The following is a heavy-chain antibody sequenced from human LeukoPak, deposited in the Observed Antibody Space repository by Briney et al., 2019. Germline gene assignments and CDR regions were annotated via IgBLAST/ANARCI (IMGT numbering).Heavy chain of an antibody. CDR1: GGSISSYY. V-gene: IGHV4-59*12. D-gene: IGHD2-21*01. Sequence: SETLSLTCTVSGGSISSYYWSWIRQPPGKGLEWIGYIYYSGSTNYNPSLKSRVTISVDTSKNQFSLKLSSVTAADTAVYYCAREVWWSSYYLDYWGQGSLVTVSS. J-gene: IGHJ4*02. CDR2: IYYSGST. CDR3: AREVWWSSYYLDY.